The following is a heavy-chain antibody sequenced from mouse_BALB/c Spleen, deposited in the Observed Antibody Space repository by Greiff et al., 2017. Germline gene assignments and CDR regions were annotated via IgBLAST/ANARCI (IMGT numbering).Heavy chain of an antibody. V-gene: IGHV1-69*01. CDR1: GYTFTDYW. D-gene: IGHD2-1*01. Sequence: QVQLQQSGAELVMPGASVKMSCKASGYTFTDYWMHWVKQRPGQGLEWIGAIDTSDSSTSYNQKFKGKATLTVDESSSTAYMQLSSLTSEDSAVYYCARDGNFAYWGQGTLVTVSA. J-gene: IGHJ3*01. CDR3: ARDGNFAY. CDR2: IDTSDSST.